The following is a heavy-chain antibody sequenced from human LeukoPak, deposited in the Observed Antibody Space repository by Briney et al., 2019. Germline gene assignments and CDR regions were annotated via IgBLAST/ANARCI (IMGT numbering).Heavy chain of an antibody. CDR1: GGTFSSYA. CDR2: IIPIFGTA. CDR3: ARGGSEGSPYYYYYMDV. D-gene: IGHD2-15*01. J-gene: IGHJ6*03. V-gene: IGHV1-69*06. Sequence: SVKVSCKASGGTFSSYAISWVRQAPGQGLEWMGGIIPIFGTANYAQKFQGRVTITADKSTSTAYMELSSLRSEDTAVYYCARGGSEGSPYYYYYMDVWGKGTTVTVSS.